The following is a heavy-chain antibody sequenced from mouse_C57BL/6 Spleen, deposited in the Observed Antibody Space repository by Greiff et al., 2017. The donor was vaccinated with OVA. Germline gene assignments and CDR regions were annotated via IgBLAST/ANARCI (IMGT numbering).Heavy chain of an antibody. CDR2: IYPGSGNT. V-gene: IGHV1-84*01. Sequence: QVQLKHSGPELVKPGASVKISCKASGYTFTDYYINWVKQRPGQGLEWIGWIYPGSGNTKYNEKFKGKATLTVDTSSSTDYMQLSSLTSEDSAVSFCASGLLTLRFAYWGQGTLVTVSA. CDR1: GYTFTDYY. D-gene: IGHD2-3*01. J-gene: IGHJ3*01. CDR3: ASGLLTLRFAY.